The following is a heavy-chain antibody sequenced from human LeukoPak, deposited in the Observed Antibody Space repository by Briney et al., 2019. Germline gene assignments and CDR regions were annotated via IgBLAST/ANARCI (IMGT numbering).Heavy chain of an antibody. CDR2: ISGRTDTT. J-gene: IGHJ4*02. V-gene: IGHV3-23*01. CDR3: ATFSGAHHKTFDS. Sequence: GGSLRLSCAASGFTFNNYAMSWVRQAPGKGLEWVSTISGRTDTTHSAESVKGRFTVSRDNSKNTLYLQMNYLRAEDTAIYYCATFSGAHHKTFDSWGQGTLVTVSS. D-gene: IGHD1-14*01. CDR1: GFTFNNYA.